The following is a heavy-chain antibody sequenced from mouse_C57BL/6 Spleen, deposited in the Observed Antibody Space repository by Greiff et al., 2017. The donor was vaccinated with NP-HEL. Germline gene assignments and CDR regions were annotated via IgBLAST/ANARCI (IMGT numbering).Heavy chain of an antibody. J-gene: IGHJ4*01. V-gene: IGHV1-4*01. CDR1: GYTFTSYT. CDR2: INPSSGYT. CDR3: AREKRLYAMDY. Sequence: VQLQQSGAELARPGASVKMSCKASGYTFTSYTMHWVKQRPGQGLEWIGYINPSSGYTKYNQKFKDKATLTADKSSSTAYMQLSSLTSEDSAVYYCAREKRLYAMDYWGQGTSVTVSS.